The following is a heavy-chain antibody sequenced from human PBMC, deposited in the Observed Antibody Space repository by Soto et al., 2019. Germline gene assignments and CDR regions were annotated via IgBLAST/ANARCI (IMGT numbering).Heavy chain of an antibody. CDR1: GYTFTSYA. J-gene: IGHJ4*02. CDR3: AREGTTVTNSL. CDR2: INTNTGNP. D-gene: IGHD4-17*01. V-gene: IGHV7-4-1*01. Sequence: ASVKVSCKASGYTFTSYAMKWVRQAPGQGLEWMGWINTNTGNPTYAQGFTGRFVFSLDTSVSTAYLQICSLKAEDTAVYYCAREGTTVTNSLWGQGTLVTVSS.